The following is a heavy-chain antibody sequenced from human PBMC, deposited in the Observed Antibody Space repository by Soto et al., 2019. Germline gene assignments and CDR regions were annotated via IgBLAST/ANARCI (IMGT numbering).Heavy chain of an antibody. Sequence: SEILSLTCAVYGGSFSGYYWSWIRQPPGKGLEWIGEINHSGSTNYNPSLKSRVTISVDTSKNQFSLKLSSVTAADTAVYYCASRGMTKENYYYYYMDVWGKGTTVPVSS. V-gene: IGHV4-34*01. D-gene: IGHD4-17*01. J-gene: IGHJ6*03. CDR3: ASRGMTKENYYYYYMDV. CDR2: INHSGST. CDR1: GGSFSGYY.